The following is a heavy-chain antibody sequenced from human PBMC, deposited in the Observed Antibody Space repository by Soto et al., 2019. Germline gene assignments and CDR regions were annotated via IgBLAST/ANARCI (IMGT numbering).Heavy chain of an antibody. Sequence: TLSLTCTVSGGSVSSGRSYWTWIRQPPGKGLEWIGYIYDSVSTTYNPPLRSRVSISVDASKNQFSLELSSVTAADTAVYYCARVRSGSYFISFDLWGQGSLVTVSS. D-gene: IGHD3-10*01. V-gene: IGHV4-61*01. CDR2: IYDSVST. CDR3: ARVRSGSYFISFDL. CDR1: GGSVSSGRSY. J-gene: IGHJ4*02.